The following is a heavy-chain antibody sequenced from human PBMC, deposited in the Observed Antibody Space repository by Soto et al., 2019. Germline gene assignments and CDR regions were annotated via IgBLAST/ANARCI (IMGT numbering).Heavy chain of an antibody. J-gene: IGHJ4*02. Sequence: QVQLVQSGAEVKKPGASVKVSCKASGYTFTSYAMHLVRQAPGQRLEWMGWINAGNGNTKYSQKFQGRVTITRDTSASTAYMELSSLRSEDTAVYYCARDVGVAATLFDYWGQGTLVTVSS. CDR1: GYTFTSYA. V-gene: IGHV1-3*01. CDR2: INAGNGNT. CDR3: ARDVGVAATLFDY. D-gene: IGHD2-15*01.